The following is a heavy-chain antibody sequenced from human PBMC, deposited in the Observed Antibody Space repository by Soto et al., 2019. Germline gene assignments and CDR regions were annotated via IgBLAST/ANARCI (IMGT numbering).Heavy chain of an antibody. CDR3: ARVPWGVVVTAGPDI. J-gene: IGHJ3*02. Sequence: QVQLQESGPGLVKPSGTLSLTCAVSGGSISNNNWWSWVRQPPGKGLEWIGEIYHSGSTNYNPSLKSRVTISVDKSQNQFSLKLSSVTAADTAVYYCARVPWGVVVTAGPDIWGRGTMVTVSS. V-gene: IGHV4-4*02. CDR1: GGSISNNNW. CDR2: IYHSGST. D-gene: IGHD2-21*02.